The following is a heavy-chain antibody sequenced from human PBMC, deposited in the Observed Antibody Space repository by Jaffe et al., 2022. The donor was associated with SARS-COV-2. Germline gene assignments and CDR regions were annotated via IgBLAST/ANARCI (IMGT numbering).Heavy chain of an antibody. Sequence: QVQLQQWGAGLLKPSETLSLTCAVYGGSFSGYYWSWIRQPPGKGLEWIGEINHSGSTNYNPSLKSRVTISVDTSKNQFSLKLSSVTAADTAVYYCARTSKKTYYYDSSPNPHHAEYFQHWGQGTLVTVSS. V-gene: IGHV4-34*01. CDR2: INHSGST. CDR3: ARTSKKTYYYDSSPNPHHAEYFQH. CDR1: GGSFSGYY. J-gene: IGHJ1*01. D-gene: IGHD3-22*01.